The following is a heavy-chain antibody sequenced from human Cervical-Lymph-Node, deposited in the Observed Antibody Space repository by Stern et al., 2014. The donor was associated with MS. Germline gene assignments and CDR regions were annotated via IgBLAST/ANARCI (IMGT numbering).Heavy chain of an antibody. CDR3: ARVDSYYGDSGYFYWFDP. Sequence: HLQLQESGSGLVKPSQTLSLTCAVSGGSISSGGYSWSWIRQPPGKGLEWLGDIWLSGSTYYNPSLGSRVTISITTSKNPSSMRLSSVTAADTAVYYCARVDSYYGDSGYFYWFDPWGQGTLVTVSA. J-gene: IGHJ5*02. V-gene: IGHV4-30-2*01. CDR2: IWLSGST. D-gene: IGHD3-22*01. CDR1: GGSISSGGYS.